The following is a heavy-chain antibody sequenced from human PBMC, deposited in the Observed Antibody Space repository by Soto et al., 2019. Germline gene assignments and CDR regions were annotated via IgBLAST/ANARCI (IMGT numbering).Heavy chain of an antibody. Sequence: EVQLVESGGGLVQPGGSLRLSCAASGFTVSSNYMTWVRQAPGKGLEWVSLIQSGGRTYYAGSVKGRFTISRDNSKNKLLIQMNSLSVEGPAVYYWARDDGHCSGGRCYGVPMDVWGKGTTVTVSS. D-gene: IGHD2-15*01. V-gene: IGHV3-66*01. J-gene: IGHJ6*03. CDR2: IQSGGRT. CDR3: ARDDGHCSGGRCYGVPMDV. CDR1: GFTVSSNY.